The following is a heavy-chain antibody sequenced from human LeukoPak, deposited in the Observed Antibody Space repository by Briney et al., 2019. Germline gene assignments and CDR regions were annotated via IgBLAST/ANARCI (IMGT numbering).Heavy chain of an antibody. J-gene: IGHJ4*02. CDR3: ARARCAQSSGNFDY. V-gene: IGHV4-59*01. Sequence: SETLSVTCTVSGGSINTYYWSWIRQPPGKGLEWIGYIYYSGSTNYNPSLKSRVTISVDTSKNQFSLKLSSVTAADTAVYYCARARCAQSSGNFDYWGQGTLVTVSS. D-gene: IGHD5-24*01. CDR2: IYYSGST. CDR1: GGSINTYY.